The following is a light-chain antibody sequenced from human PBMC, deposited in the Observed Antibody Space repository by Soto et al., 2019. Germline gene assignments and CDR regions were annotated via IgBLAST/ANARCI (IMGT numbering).Light chain of an antibody. CDR2: GAS. V-gene: IGKV3-15*01. J-gene: IGKJ5*01. CDR1: QSVRSN. CDR3: QQYNKWPSVT. Sequence: EIMMTQSPATLSVSPGERATLSCRASQSVRSNLAWYQEKPGQAPRLLIYGASTRATGIPARFSGSGSGTEFTLTISILQSEDFAIYYCQQYNKWPSVTFGQGTRLEI.